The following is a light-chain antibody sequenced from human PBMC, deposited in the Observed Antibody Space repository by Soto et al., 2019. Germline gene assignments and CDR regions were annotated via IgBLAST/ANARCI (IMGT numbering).Light chain of an antibody. CDR2: DSS. J-gene: IGKJ3*01. CDR3: QQSYSTLFT. V-gene: IGKV1-39*01. CDR1: QDISNY. Sequence: DIQMTQSPSSLSASVGDRVTITCQASQDISNYLNWHQQKPGKGPKLLIHDSSNLEIGVPSRFSGSGSGTDFTLTISSLQPEDFATYYCQQSYSTLFTFGPGTKVDIK.